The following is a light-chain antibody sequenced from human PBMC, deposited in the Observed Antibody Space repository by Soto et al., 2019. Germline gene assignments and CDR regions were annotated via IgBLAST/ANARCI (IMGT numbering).Light chain of an antibody. CDR1: SSDVGGYNY. CDR3: SSYTSSSPLYV. V-gene: IGLV2-14*01. CDR2: DVS. Sequence: QSALTQPASVSGSPGQSITISCTGTSSDVGGYNYVSWYQQHPGKAPKLMIYDVSNRPSGVSNSFSGSKSGNTASLTISGLQAEDEADYYCSSYTSSSPLYVFGTGTKLTVL. J-gene: IGLJ1*01.